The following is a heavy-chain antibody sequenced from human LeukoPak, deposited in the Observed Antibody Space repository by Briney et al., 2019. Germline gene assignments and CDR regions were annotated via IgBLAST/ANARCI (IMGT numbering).Heavy chain of an antibody. D-gene: IGHD6-6*01. Sequence: GRSLRLSCAASGFTFSSYGMHWVRQAPGKGLEWVAVISYDGSNKYYADSVKGRFTISRDNSKNTLYLQMNSLRAEDTAVYYCAKLAARQTPADDYWGQGTLVTVSS. V-gene: IGHV3-30*18. CDR2: ISYDGSNK. J-gene: IGHJ4*02. CDR3: AKLAARQTPADDY. CDR1: GFTFSSYG.